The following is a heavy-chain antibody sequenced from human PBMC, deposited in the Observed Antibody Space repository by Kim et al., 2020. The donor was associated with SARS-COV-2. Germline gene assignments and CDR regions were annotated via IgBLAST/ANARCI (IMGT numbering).Heavy chain of an antibody. CDR2: IIPIVGTV. D-gene: IGHD1-7*01. CDR3: ARGANWNYDYCQY. CDR1: GGTFSNYA. Sequence: SVKVSCKASGGTFSNYAVSWVRQAPGQGLDWMGKIIPIVGTVNYAQNFQGRVTFTADKSTNTAYMELSGLRSEDTAFYYCARGANWNYDYCQYLGQGT. V-gene: IGHV1-69*04. J-gene: IGHJ1*01.